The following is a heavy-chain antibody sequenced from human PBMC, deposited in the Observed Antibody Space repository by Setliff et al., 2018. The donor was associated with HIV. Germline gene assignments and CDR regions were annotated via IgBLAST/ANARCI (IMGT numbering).Heavy chain of an antibody. CDR2: ISSSGSTI. J-gene: IGHJ4*02. Sequence: GGSLRLSCAASGFTLSDHYIDWVRQAPGKGLEWVSYISSSGSTIYYADSVKGRFTISRDNAKNSLYLQMNSLRAEDTAMYYCARDKGPPPVVHLDYWGQGTLVTVSS. CDR3: ARDKGPPPVVHLDY. D-gene: IGHD3-10*02. CDR1: GFTLSDHY. V-gene: IGHV3-11*01.